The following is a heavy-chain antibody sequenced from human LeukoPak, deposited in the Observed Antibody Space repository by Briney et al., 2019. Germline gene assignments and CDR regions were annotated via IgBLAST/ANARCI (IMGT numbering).Heavy chain of an antibody. V-gene: IGHV3-9*01. J-gene: IGHJ4*02. CDR1: GYTFDDYA. Sequence: GRSLRLSCAASGYTFDDYAMCWCLQAPGGKGLGGSGISWNRGSLGYAALVKGRFTIFKDNDKNSLYLQMYSMRAEDTALYYCTKDISGLYDSCGYFDYWGQGTLVTVSS. CDR3: TKDISGLYDSCGYFDY. D-gene: IGHD3-22*01. CDR2: ISWNRGSL.